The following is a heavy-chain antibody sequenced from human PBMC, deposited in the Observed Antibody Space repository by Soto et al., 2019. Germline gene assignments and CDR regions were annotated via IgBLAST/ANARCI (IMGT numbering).Heavy chain of an antibody. Sequence: SETLSLTCAVSGGSISSGGYSWSWIRQPPGKGLEWIGYIYHSGSTNYNPSLKSRVTISVDKSKNQFSLKLSSVTAADTAVYYCARDGYKGEDYYYGMDVWGQGTTVTVSS. J-gene: IGHJ6*02. CDR3: ARDGYKGEDYYYGMDV. V-gene: IGHV4-30-2*01. CDR2: IYHSGST. D-gene: IGHD3-16*01. CDR1: GGSISSGGYS.